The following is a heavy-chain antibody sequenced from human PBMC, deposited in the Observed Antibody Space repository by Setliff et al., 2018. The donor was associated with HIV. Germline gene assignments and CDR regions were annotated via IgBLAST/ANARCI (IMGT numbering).Heavy chain of an antibody. V-gene: IGHV1-18*01. CDR2: ISASSVNT. CDR3: ARVPVSNYYYYMDV. Sequence: GASVKVSCKAPGYTFINYHITWVRQAPGRGLEWVGSISASSVNTNYTQGRVTMTTDISTSTAYMELRSLRSADSAVYYCARVPVSNYYYYMDVWGKGTTVTVSS. CDR1: GYTFINYH. J-gene: IGHJ6*03.